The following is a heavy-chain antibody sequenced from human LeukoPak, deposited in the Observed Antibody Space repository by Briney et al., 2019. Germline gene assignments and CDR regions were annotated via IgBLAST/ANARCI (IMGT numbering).Heavy chain of an antibody. D-gene: IGHD6-19*01. CDR2: ISYDGSNK. Sequence: GGSLRLSCAASGFTFSSYGMHWVRQAPGKGLEWVAVISYDGSNKYYADSVKGRFTISRDNSKNTLYLQMNSLRAEDTAVYYCSRIAVAGNLDYWGRGTLVTVP. J-gene: IGHJ4*02. CDR1: GFTFSSYG. V-gene: IGHV3-30*03. CDR3: SRIAVAGNLDY.